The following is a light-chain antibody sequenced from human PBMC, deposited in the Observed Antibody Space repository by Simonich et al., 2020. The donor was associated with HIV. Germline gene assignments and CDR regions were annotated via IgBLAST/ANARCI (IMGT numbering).Light chain of an antibody. J-gene: IGKJ4*01. CDR2: WAT. CDR3: QQYYSSPLT. V-gene: IGKV4-1*01. Sequence: IVLTQSPDSLAVSLGERATINCKSGQNVLYNASNKNSLAWYLENPGQPPKLLIYWATTRESGVPDRFRGSGSGTDFTLTISSLQAEDVAVYYCQQYYSSPLTFGGGSKVEIK. CDR1: QNVLYNASNKNS.